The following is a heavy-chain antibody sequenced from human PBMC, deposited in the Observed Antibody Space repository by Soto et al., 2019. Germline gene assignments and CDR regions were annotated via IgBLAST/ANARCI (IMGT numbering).Heavy chain of an antibody. J-gene: IGHJ4*02. Sequence: PGESLTISCKAIGYTFTNYWIGWVRQTPWKGLEWMGIIFPGDSDTRYNPSFEGQVTVSANESISTAYLQWNTLKASDTAMYYCVRPILVALTHLESWGQETLVIVS. CDR2: IFPGDSDT. D-gene: IGHD2-21*01. CDR3: VRPILVALTHLES. CDR1: GYTFTNYW. V-gene: IGHV5-51*01.